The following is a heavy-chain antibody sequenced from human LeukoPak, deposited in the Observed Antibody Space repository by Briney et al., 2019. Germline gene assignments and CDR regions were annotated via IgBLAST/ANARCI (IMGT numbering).Heavy chain of an antibody. CDR1: GFSASNNY. Sequence: GGSLRLSCAASGFSASNNYMSWVRQAPGKGLEWVSLIYSGGDKRYAASVKGRFTISRDNSKNTLYLQMDSLRVEDTAVYYCGGYSSLDHWGQGTLVTVSS. J-gene: IGHJ4*02. V-gene: IGHV3-53*01. D-gene: IGHD3-22*01. CDR3: GGYSSLDH. CDR2: IYSGGDK.